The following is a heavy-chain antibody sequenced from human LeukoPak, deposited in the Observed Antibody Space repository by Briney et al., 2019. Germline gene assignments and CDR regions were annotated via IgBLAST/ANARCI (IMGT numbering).Heavy chain of an antibody. J-gene: IGHJ4*02. CDR3: ARGGYAVALDY. V-gene: IGHV4-30-2*01. CDR2: IFHSGNT. CDR1: GGSISSGGYS. Sequence: SQTLSLTCAVSGGSISSGGYSWSWIRQPPGKGLEWIGYIFHSGNTYYNPSLKSRVTISVDRSMTQFSLKLNSVTAADTAVYYCARGGYAVALDYWGQGTLVTVSS. D-gene: IGHD6-19*01.